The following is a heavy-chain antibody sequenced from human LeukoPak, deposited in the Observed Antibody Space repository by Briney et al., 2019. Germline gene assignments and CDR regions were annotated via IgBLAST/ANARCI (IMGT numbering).Heavy chain of an antibody. V-gene: IGHV1-69*13. CDR1: GGTFSSYA. Sequence: SVKVSCKASGGTFSSYAISWVRQAPGQGLEWMGGIIPIFGTANYAQKFQGRVTITADESTSTAYMELSSLRSEDTAVYYCARDLPYYCSSTSCYDFSVGWFVPWGQGTLVTVSS. J-gene: IGHJ5*02. CDR2: IIPIFGTA. CDR3: ARDLPYYCSSTSCYDFSVGWFVP. D-gene: IGHD2-2*01.